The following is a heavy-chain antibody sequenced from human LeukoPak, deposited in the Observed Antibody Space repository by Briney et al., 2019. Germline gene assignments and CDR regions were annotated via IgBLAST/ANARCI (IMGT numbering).Heavy chain of an antibody. CDR2: INTDGSST. CDR3: ARGLDGSFDY. Sequence: GGSLRLSCAASGFSFTSYWMHWVRQAPGKGLVWVSHINTDGSSTTYADSVKGRFTISRDNAKNTLYLQMNSLRDEDTAVYYCARGLDGSFDYWGLGTLVTVSS. CDR1: GFSFTSYW. J-gene: IGHJ4*02. D-gene: IGHD1-14*01. V-gene: IGHV3-74*01.